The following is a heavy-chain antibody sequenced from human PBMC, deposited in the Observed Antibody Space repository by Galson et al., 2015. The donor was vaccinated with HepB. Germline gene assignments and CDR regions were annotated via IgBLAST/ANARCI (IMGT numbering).Heavy chain of an antibody. Sequence: SLRLSCAASGFTVSSNYMSWVRQAPGKGLEWVSVIYSGGSTYYADSVKGRFTISRDNSKNTLYLQMNSLRAEDTAVYYCARLGTAMVRGDLDYWGQGTLVTVSS. CDR3: ARLGTAMVRGDLDY. V-gene: IGHV3-53*01. CDR2: IYSGGST. CDR1: GFTVSSNY. D-gene: IGHD3-10*01. J-gene: IGHJ4*02.